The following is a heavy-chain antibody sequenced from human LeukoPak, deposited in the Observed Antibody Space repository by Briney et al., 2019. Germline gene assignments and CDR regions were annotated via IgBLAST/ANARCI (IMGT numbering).Heavy chain of an antibody. D-gene: IGHD3-10*01. CDR2: INAGNGNT. J-gene: IGHJ6*04. V-gene: IGHV1-3*01. CDR3: ARATRVSYGMGV. CDR1: GYTFTSYA. Sequence: ASVKVSCKASGYTFTSYAMHWVRQAPGQRLEWMGWINAGNGNTKYSQKFQGRVTITRDTSASTAYMEQSSLRSEDTAVYYCARATRVSYGMGVWGKGTTVTVSS.